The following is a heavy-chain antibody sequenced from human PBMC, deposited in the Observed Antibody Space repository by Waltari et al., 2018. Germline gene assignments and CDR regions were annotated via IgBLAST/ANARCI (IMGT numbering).Heavy chain of an antibody. J-gene: IGHJ5*02. V-gene: IGHV3-20*04. CDR1: GFTFDDYG. CDR2: INWNGGST. Sequence: EVQLVESGGGVVRPGGSLRLSCAASGFTFDDYGMSLVRPAPGKGLEWVSGINWNGGSTGYADAVKGRFTISRDNAKNSLYLQMNSLRAEDTALYYCARALKWELLYNWFDPWGQGTLVTVSS. D-gene: IGHD1-26*01. CDR3: ARALKWELLYNWFDP.